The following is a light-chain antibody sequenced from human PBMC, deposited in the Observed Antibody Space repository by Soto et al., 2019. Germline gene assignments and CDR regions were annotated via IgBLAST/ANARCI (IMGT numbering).Light chain of an antibody. CDR3: QPYNNLPMYT. CDR2: GAS. V-gene: IGKV3D-15*01. J-gene: IGKJ2*01. Sequence: EIVMTQSPATLSVSPRERATLSCRASERVSSNLAWYQQKPGQAPRLLIYGASTRATDIADRFSGSGSGTEFTLTVSSLQSEDSAVYYCQPYNNLPMYTFGQGTKLEIK. CDR1: ERVSSN.